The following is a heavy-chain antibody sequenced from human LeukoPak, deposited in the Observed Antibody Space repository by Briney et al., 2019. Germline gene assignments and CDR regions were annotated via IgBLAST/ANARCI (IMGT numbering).Heavy chain of an antibody. J-gene: IGHJ4*02. D-gene: IGHD6-6*01. CDR1: GFTFSSYA. CDR3: ARAPGGGIAARPFDY. Sequence: GRSLRLSCAASGFTFSSYAMHWVRQAPGKGLEWVAVISYDGSNKYYADSVKGRFTISRDNSKNTLYLQMNSLRAEDTAAYYCARAPGGGIAARPFDYWGQGTLVTVSS. V-gene: IGHV3-30*01. CDR2: ISYDGSNK.